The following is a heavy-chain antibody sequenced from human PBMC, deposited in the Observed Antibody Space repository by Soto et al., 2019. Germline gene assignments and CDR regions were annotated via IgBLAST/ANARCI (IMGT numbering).Heavy chain of an antibody. J-gene: IGHJ6*03. V-gene: IGHV3-23*01. Sequence: PGGSLRLSCAASGFTFSSYAMSWVRQAPGKGLEWVSGISGSAGSTYYADSVKGRFTISRDNSKNTLYLQMNSLRAEDTAVYYCAKGHIVVVVLMDVWGKGTTVTVSS. D-gene: IGHD2-15*01. CDR3: AKGHIVVVVLMDV. CDR1: GFTFSSYA. CDR2: ISGSAGST.